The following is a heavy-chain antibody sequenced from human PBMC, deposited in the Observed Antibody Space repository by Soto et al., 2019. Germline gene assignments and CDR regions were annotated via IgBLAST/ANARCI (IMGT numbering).Heavy chain of an antibody. J-gene: IGHJ3*02. CDR3: AKDVDTAQRPPGAFDI. CDR2: ISGSGGST. D-gene: IGHD5-18*01. V-gene: IGHV3-23*01. CDR1: GFTFSSYA. Sequence: GGSLRLSCAASGFTFSSYAMSWVRQAPGKGLGWVSAISGSGGSTYYADSVKGRFTISRDNSKNTLYLQMNSLRAEDTAVYYCAKDVDTAQRPPGAFDIWGQGTMVTVSS.